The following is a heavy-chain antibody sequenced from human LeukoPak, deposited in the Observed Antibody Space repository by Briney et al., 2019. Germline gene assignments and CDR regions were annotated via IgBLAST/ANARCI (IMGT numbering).Heavy chain of an antibody. J-gene: IGHJ4*02. CDR1: GFTFSSYA. V-gene: IGHV3-23*01. Sequence: GGSLRLSCAASGFTFSSYAMSWVRQAPGKGLEWVSAISGSGGSTYYADSVKGRFTISRDNSKNTLYLQMNSLRAEDTAVYYCAKDRVTYYYDSSGYYCGGYFDYWGQGTLVTVSS. D-gene: IGHD3-22*01. CDR3: AKDRVTYYYDSSGYYCGGYFDY. CDR2: ISGSGGST.